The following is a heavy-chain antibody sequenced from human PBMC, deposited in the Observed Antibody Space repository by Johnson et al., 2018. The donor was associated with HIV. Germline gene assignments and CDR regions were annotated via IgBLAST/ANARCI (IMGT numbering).Heavy chain of an antibody. J-gene: IGHJ3*02. D-gene: IGHD2-2*01. CDR1: GFTFSNYA. CDR3: ARQVYCSSTSCSSAFDI. V-gene: IGHV3-23*04. CDR2: ISGSGGST. Sequence: EVQLVESGGGLVQPGGSLTLSCAASGFTFSNYAMSWVRQAPGKGLEWVSAISGSGGSTYYTDSVKGRFTISRDNSKNTVSLQMIILRPKDTGVYYCARQVYCSSTSCSSAFDIWGHGTMVTVSS.